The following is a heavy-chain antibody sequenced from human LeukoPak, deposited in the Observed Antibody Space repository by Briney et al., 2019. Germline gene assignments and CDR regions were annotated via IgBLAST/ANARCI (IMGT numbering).Heavy chain of an antibody. CDR1: GFTFSNAW. V-gene: IGHV3-74*01. D-gene: IGHD6-6*01. Sequence: GGSLRLSCAASGFTFSNAWMSWVRQAPGKGVVWASRISGDGSATFYAGSVKGRFTISRDNAKNTLYLQMNSLRGDDTAVYYCARGSVRAGLDPWGQGTLVTVSS. CDR2: ISGDGSAT. CDR3: ARGSVRAGLDP. J-gene: IGHJ5*02.